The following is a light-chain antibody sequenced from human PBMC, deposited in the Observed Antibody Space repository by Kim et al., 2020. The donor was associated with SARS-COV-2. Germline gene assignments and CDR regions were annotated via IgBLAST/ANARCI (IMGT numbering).Light chain of an antibody. J-gene: IGLJ3*02. V-gene: IGLV1-44*01. CDR3: AVWDDSLNGWV. Sequence: GQRVTISSSGSSSNIGNNPVNWYQQLPGTAPKLIIDSNNQRPSGVPARFSGSKSGTSASLAISGLQSEDEADYYCAVWDDSLNGWVFGGGTKVTVL. CDR1: SSNIGNNP. CDR2: SNN.